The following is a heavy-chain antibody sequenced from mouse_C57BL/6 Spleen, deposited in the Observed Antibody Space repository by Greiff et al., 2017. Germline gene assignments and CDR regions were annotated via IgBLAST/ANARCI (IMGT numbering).Heavy chain of an antibody. D-gene: IGHD2-4*01. CDR3: ATWYDYDGPYYYAMDY. V-gene: IGHV1-78*01. CDR2: IYPRDGST. Sequence: QVQLQQSDAELVKPGASVKISCKVSGYTFTDHTIHWMKQRPEQGLEWIGYIYPRDGSTKYNAKFKGQATLTAYNSSSTVYMQLIILTSEDSSVYFCATWYDYDGPYYYAMDYWGQGTSVTVSS. CDR1: GYTFTDHT. J-gene: IGHJ4*01.